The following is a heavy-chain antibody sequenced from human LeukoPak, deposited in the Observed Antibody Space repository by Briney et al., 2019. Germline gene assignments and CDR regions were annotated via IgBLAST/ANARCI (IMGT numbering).Heavy chain of an antibody. J-gene: IGHJ4*02. CDR1: GGSFSGYY. Sequence: PSETLSPTCAVYGGSFSGYYWSWIRQPPGKGLEWIGEINHSGSTNYNPSLKSRVTISVDTSKNQFSLKLSSVTAADTAVYYCARTNTSYCSGGSCPLSYFDYWGQGTLVTVSS. CDR3: ARTNTSYCSGGSCPLSYFDY. D-gene: IGHD2-15*01. CDR2: INHSGST. V-gene: IGHV4-34*01.